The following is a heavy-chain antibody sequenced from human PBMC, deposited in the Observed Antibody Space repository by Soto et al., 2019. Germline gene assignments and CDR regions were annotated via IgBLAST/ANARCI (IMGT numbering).Heavy chain of an antibody. Sequence: QVQLQESGPGLLKPSETLSLTCTVSGGSISSYYWSWIRQPAGKGLEWIGRIYTSGSTNYNPSLKRRVTMSVDTSKNQCSLNLSSVTAADTAVYYCARACSSNSCYDVFDYWGQGTLVTVSS. CDR1: GGSISSYY. J-gene: IGHJ4*02. V-gene: IGHV4-4*07. D-gene: IGHD2-2*01. CDR2: IYTSGST. CDR3: ARACSSNSCYDVFDY.